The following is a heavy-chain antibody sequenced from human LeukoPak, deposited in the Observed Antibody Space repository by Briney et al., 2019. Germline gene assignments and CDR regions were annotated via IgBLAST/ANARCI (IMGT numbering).Heavy chain of an antibody. J-gene: IGHJ5*02. CDR3: AREYSSGWSVNWFDP. Sequence: GGSLRLSCAASGFTFSSYSMNWVRQAPGKGLEWVSSISSSSSTIYYADSVKGRFTISRDNAKNSLYLQMNSLRAEDTAVYYCAREYSSGWSVNWFDPWGQGTLVTVSS. CDR1: GFTFSSYS. D-gene: IGHD6-13*01. CDR2: ISSSSSTI. V-gene: IGHV3-48*01.